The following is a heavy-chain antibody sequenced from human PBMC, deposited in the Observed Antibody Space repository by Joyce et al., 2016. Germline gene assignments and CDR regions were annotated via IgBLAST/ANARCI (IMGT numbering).Heavy chain of an antibody. J-gene: IGHJ3*02. Sequence: EAQLVESGGGLVQPGRSLRLSCVASGFIFDDYAMHWVRQVRGKGLVLVSGISWKSYSRAYAESVKGRFTISRDNAKNSLYLEMNSLRPEDTGFYYCAKGMTYYDFWSGGSVAFDIWGQGTEVTVSS. CDR3: AKGMTYYDFWSGGSVAFDI. V-gene: IGHV3-9*01. CDR1: GFIFDDYA. D-gene: IGHD3-3*01. CDR2: ISWKSYSR.